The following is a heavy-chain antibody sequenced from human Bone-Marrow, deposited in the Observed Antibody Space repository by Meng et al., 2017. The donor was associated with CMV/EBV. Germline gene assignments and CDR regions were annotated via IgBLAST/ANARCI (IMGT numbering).Heavy chain of an antibody. D-gene: IGHD6-19*01. J-gene: IGHJ3*02. CDR1: GFTFSSYS. CDR3: ARSSSGRPDEAFDI. Sequence: GESLKISCAASGFTFSSYSMNWVRQAPGKGLEWVSSISSSSSYIYYADSVKGRFTISRDNAKNSLYLQMNSLRAEDTAVYYCARSSSGRPDEAFDIWGQGKMVTVSS. V-gene: IGHV3-21*01. CDR2: ISSSSSYI.